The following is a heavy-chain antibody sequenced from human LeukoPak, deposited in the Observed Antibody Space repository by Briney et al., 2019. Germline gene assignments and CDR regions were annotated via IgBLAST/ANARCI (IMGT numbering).Heavy chain of an antibody. Sequence: PGGSLRLSCAASGFSFSSSAMSWVRQAQGKGLEWVSAISGSGGSTYYADSVKGRFTISRDNSKNTLYLQMNSLRAEDTAVYYCAKAPVKSGWYLAGLYYFDYWGQGTLVTVSS. V-gene: IGHV3-23*01. CDR3: AKAPVKSGWYLAGLYYFDY. J-gene: IGHJ4*02. D-gene: IGHD6-19*01. CDR2: ISGSGGST. CDR1: GFSFSSSA.